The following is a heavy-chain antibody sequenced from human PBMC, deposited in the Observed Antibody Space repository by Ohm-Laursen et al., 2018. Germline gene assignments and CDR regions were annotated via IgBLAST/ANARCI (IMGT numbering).Heavy chain of an antibody. J-gene: IGHJ4*02. V-gene: IGHV3-33*01. Sequence: RSLRLSCTASGFTFSSYGMHWVRQAPGKGLEWVADIWYDKVNKYYADSVKGRFTISRDNSKNTVYPQMNSLRAEDTAVYYCARGAPYYYENSGYSYVGYTDYWGQGTLVTVSS. D-gene: IGHD3-22*01. CDR1: GFTFSSYG. CDR3: ARGAPYYYENSGYSYVGYTDY. CDR2: IWYDKVNK.